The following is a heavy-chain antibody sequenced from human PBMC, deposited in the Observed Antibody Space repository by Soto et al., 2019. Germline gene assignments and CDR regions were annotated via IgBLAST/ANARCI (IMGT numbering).Heavy chain of an antibody. D-gene: IGHD6-13*01. Sequence: QVQLQQWGAGLLKPSETLSLTCAVYGGSFSGYYWSWIRQPPGQGLEWIGEINHSGSTNYNPSLKIRVTISVDTSKNQFSLKLSSVTAADTAVYYCARGPIAAAGSLDYWGQGTLVTVSS. CDR2: INHSGST. CDR3: ARGPIAAAGSLDY. CDR1: GGSFSGYY. J-gene: IGHJ4*02. V-gene: IGHV4-34*01.